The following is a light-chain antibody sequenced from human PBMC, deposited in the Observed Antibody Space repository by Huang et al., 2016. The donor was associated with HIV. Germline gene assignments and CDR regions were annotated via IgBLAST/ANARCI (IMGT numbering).Light chain of an antibody. Sequence: DIRVTQSPSSLSTSVGDRVTITCRASQAISNSLAWYQQRPGKAPKLLVHSASTLENGVPSRFSGRGSGADYTLTVSSLQPEDFATYYCQQYYGTPTFGLGTRLEIK. CDR3: QQYYGTPT. CDR1: QAISNS. CDR2: SAS. J-gene: IGKJ1*01. V-gene: IGKV1-NL1*01.